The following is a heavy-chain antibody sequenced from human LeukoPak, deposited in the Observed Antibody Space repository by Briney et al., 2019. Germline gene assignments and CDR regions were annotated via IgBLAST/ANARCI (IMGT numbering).Heavy chain of an antibody. CDR3: ARGGRAPDY. J-gene: IGHJ4*02. V-gene: IGHV4-30-4*01. CDR1: GGSISNANYY. CDR2: IYYTGST. Sequence: PSGTLSLTCTVSGGSISNANYYWSWIRQPPGKGLEWIGCIYYTGSTYYNPSLKSRVTISVDTSKNQFSLKLSSVTAADTAVYYCARGGRAPDYWGQGTLVTVSS.